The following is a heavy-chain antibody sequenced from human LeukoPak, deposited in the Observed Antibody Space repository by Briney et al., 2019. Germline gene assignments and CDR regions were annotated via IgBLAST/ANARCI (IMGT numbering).Heavy chain of an antibody. V-gene: IGHV3-23*01. Sequence: GGSLRLSCVASGFTFSSYDMSWVRQAPGEGLEWVSAISGSGGSIYYPDSVKGRFTISRDNSKNAVYLQMNSLRAEDTAIYYCARDKYSTSPQDHWGQGTLVSVSS. J-gene: IGHJ4*02. CDR2: ISGSGGSI. CDR1: GFTFSSYD. D-gene: IGHD2/OR15-2a*01. CDR3: ARDKYSTSPQDH.